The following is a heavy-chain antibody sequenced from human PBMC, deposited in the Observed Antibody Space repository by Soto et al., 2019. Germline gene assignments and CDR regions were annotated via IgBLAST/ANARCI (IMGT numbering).Heavy chain of an antibody. D-gene: IGHD6-19*01. CDR1: GYTFSSYG. Sequence: GASVKVSCKASGYTFSSYGISWVRQAPGQGLEWMGWISGYSGHTYYAQKFQGRVTMTTDTSTNTVYMELRSLRSDDTDVYYCAREWDNKSEHSSGWYDDFWGQGTLVTVSS. J-gene: IGHJ4*02. CDR2: ISGYSGHT. CDR3: AREWDNKSEHSSGWYDDF. V-gene: IGHV1-18*01.